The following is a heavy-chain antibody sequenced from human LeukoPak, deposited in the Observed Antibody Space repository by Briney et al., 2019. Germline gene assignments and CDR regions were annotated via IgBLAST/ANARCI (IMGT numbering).Heavy chain of an antibody. CDR1: GGPISSYY. CDR3: ARVEYYYYYMDV. Sequence: SETLSLTCTVSGGPISSYYWSWIRQPPGKGLEWIGYIYYSGSTNYNPSLKSRVTISVDTSKNQFSLKLSSVTAADTAVYYCARVEYYYYYMDVWGKGTTVTVSS. CDR2: IYYSGST. V-gene: IGHV4-59*01. J-gene: IGHJ6*03. D-gene: IGHD5-24*01.